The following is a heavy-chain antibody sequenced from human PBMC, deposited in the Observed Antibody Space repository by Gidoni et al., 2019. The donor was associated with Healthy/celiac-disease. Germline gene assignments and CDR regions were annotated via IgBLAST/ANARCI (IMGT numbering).Heavy chain of an antibody. Sequence: EVQLLESGGGLVQPGGSLRLSCAASGLTFRRYAISWVRQAPGKGLEWVSAISGSGGSTYYADSVKGRFTISRDNSKNTLYLQMNSLRAEDTAVYYCAKDAGQQLVRGWFDPWGQGTLVTVSS. V-gene: IGHV3-23*01. CDR3: AKDAGQQLVRGWFDP. CDR2: ISGSGGST. CDR1: GLTFRRYA. D-gene: IGHD6-13*01. J-gene: IGHJ5*02.